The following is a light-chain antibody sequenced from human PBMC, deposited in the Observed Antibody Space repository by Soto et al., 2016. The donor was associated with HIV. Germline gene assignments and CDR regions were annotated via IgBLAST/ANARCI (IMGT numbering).Light chain of an antibody. CDR3: QAWDSSPYAV. CDR2: QDS. V-gene: IGLV3-1*01. CDR1: KLGDKY. J-gene: IGLJ2*01. Sequence: SYELTQPPSVSVSPGQTASITCSGDKLGDKYACWYQQKPGQSPVLVIYQDSKRPSGIPERFSGSNSGNTATLTISGTQAMDEADYYCQAWDSSPYAVFGGGTKLTVL.